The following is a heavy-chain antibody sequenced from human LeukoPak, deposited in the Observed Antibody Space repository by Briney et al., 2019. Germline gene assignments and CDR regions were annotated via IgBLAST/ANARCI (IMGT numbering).Heavy chain of an antibody. Sequence: ASVKVSYKASGYTFSSFYLHWVRQAPGQGLEWMGIITPNTGDTTYAPKFQDRLIMTRDRSTSTVYMELHSLRSEDTAVYYCARSRNYYRVYFDNWGQGTLVPVSS. CDR3: ARSRNYYRVYFDN. J-gene: IGHJ4*02. V-gene: IGHV1-46*01. D-gene: IGHD3-10*01. CDR2: ITPNTGDT. CDR1: GYTFSSFY.